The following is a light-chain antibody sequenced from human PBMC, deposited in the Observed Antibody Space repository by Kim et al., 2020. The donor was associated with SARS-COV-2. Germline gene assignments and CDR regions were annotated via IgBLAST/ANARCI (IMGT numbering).Light chain of an antibody. CDR2: AAS. V-gene: IGKV1-9*01. CDR3: QQFQSYPYT. CDR1: QGISSF. Sequence: SASLGDRVTITCRASQGISSFLAWFQQKPGKAPEHLIYAASTSQSGVPSRFSGSGSGTEYSLTITGLQPEDFATYFCQQFQSYPYTFGQGTKLEI. J-gene: IGKJ2*01.